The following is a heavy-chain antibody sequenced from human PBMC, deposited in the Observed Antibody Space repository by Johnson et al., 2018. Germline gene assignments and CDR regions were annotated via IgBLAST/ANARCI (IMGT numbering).Heavy chain of an antibody. J-gene: IGHJ1*01. Sequence: QELLQQLGAGLLKPSEPLSPTCAVSGGSFSDYYWRWVRPSPGKGLEWLGEIVHSGSTNHNPSLKSRVTISVDTSKNQCSLKLTSVPAADTAVYYCARGWYPRGYWGQGTLVTVSS. CDR3: ARGWYPRGY. CDR2: IVHSGST. V-gene: IGHV4-34*01. CDR1: GGSFSDYY. D-gene: IGHD6-13*01.